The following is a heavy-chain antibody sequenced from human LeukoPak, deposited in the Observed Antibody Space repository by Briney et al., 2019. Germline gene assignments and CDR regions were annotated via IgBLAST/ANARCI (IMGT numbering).Heavy chain of an antibody. V-gene: IGHV4-39*01. Sequence: SETLSLTCTVSGGPISSNDYYWGWIRQSPGKGLEWTANIFYSGSTHYNPSLKSRVSISVDTSKNQFSLKLSSVTAADTAIYYCARQSSHYYGSGTFRHFDYWGQGTLVSVSS. D-gene: IGHD3-10*01. CDR2: IFYSGST. J-gene: IGHJ4*02. CDR1: GGPISSNDYY. CDR3: ARQSSHYYGSGTFRHFDY.